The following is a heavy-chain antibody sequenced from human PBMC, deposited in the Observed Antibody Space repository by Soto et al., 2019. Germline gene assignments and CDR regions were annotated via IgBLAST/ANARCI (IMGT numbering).Heavy chain of an antibody. J-gene: IGHJ4*02. V-gene: IGHV3-30*18. Sequence: QVQLVESGGGVVQPGRSLRLSCAASGFTFSSYGMHWVRQAPGKGLEWVAVISYDGSNKYYADSVKGRFTISRDNSKNTLYVQMNSLRAEDTAVYYCAKDRLYYYGSGGGFDYWGQGTLVTVSS. CDR1: GFTFSSYG. CDR3: AKDRLYYYGSGGGFDY. D-gene: IGHD3-10*01. CDR2: ISYDGSNK.